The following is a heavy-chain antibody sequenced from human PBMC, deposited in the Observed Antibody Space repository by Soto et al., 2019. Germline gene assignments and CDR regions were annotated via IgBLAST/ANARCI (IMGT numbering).Heavy chain of an antibody. D-gene: IGHD5-12*01. J-gene: IGHJ6*02. CDR3: ARRGLGYSGYDPYYYYGMDV. Sequence: PGESLKISCKGSGYSFTSYWIGWVRQMPGKGLEWMGIIYPGDSDTRYSPSFQGQVTISADKSISTAYLQWSSLKASDTAMYYCARRGLGYSGYDPYYYYGMDVWGRGTTVTVSS. V-gene: IGHV5-51*01. CDR1: GYSFTSYW. CDR2: IYPGDSDT.